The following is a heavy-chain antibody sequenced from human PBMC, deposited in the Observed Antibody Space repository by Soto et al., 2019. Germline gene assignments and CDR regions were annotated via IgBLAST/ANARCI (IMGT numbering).Heavy chain of an antibody. Sequence: EVQLLESGGGLVQPGGSLRLSCAASGFTFSSYAMSWVRQAPGKGLEWVSAISGSGGSTYYADSVKGRFTISRDNSKNTLYLQMNSLRAEDTAVYYCAKSYSNDPEPYYYYYYGMDVWGQGTTVTVSS. D-gene: IGHD6-13*01. V-gene: IGHV3-23*01. CDR2: ISGSGGST. CDR1: GFTFSSYA. CDR3: AKSYSNDPEPYYYYYYGMDV. J-gene: IGHJ6*02.